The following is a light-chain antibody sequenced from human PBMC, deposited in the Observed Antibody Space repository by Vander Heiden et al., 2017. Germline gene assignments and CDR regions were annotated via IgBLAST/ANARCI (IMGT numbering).Light chain of an antibody. V-gene: IGLV1-44*01. J-gene: IGLJ1*01. CDR1: SSNIGSNT. CDR3: AAWDDSLNGYV. CDR2: SNN. Sequence: QSVLTQPPSASGTPGQRVTISCSGSSSNIGSNTVNWYQQPPGTAPKLLIYSNNQRPSGVPDRFSGSKSGTSASLAISGLQSEDEADYYWAAWDDSLNGYVFGTGTKVTVL.